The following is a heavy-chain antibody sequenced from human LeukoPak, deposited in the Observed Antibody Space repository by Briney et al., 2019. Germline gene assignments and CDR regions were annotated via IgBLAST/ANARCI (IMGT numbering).Heavy chain of an antibody. CDR3: ARVFGQWLVSFDV. CDR2: IYIDGSST. V-gene: IGHV3-74*01. Sequence: PGGSLRLSCAASGFTFSNHWMHWVRQAPGKGLVWVSHIYIDGSSTSYADSVKGRFTISRDNAKNTLYLQMNSLRADDTAVYYCARVFGQWLVSFDVWGRGTMVTVSS. J-gene: IGHJ3*01. D-gene: IGHD6-19*01. CDR1: GFTFSNHW.